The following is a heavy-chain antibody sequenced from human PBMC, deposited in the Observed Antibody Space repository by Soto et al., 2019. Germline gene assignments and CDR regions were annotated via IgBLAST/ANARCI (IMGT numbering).Heavy chain of an antibody. CDR1: GYTFTSYA. V-gene: IGHV1-3*01. CDR2: INAGNGNT. CDR3: ARDLGGWPDY. D-gene: IGHD2-15*01. Sequence: QVQLVQSGAEVKKPGASVKVSCKASGYTFTSYAMHWVRQAHGQRLEWMGWINAGNGNTKYSQKFQGRVTITRDTSASTAYMELSRRQSDDTAANYCARDLGGWPDYWGQGTLVTVSS. J-gene: IGHJ4*02.